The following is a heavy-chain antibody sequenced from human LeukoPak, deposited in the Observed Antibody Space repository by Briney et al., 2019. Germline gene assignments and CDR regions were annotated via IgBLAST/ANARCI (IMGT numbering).Heavy chain of an antibody. D-gene: IGHD1-26*01. CDR3: ARASVGATEEVNYYYYGMDV. CDR1: GGSFSDYY. CDR2: INRSGST. J-gene: IGHJ6*02. Sequence: KTSETLSLTCAVYGGSFSDYYWTWIRQPPGKGLEWIGEINRSGSTNYNPSLKSQVTISADTSKNQFSLKLSSVTAADTAVYYCARASVGATEEVNYYYYGMDVWGQRTTVTVSS. V-gene: IGHV4-34*01.